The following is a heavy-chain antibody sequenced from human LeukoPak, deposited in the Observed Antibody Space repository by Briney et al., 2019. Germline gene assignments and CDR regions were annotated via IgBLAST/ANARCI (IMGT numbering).Heavy chain of an antibody. V-gene: IGHV4-61*02. Sequence: SETLSLTCTVSGGSISSGSYYWSWIRQPAGKGLEWIGRIYTSGSTNYNPSLKSRVTISVDTSKNQFSLKLSSVTAADTAVYYCARESRQRITIFGVVPDRGFDPWGQGTLVTVSS. CDR1: GGSISSGSYY. D-gene: IGHD3-3*01. J-gene: IGHJ5*02. CDR2: IYTSGST. CDR3: ARESRQRITIFGVVPDRGFDP.